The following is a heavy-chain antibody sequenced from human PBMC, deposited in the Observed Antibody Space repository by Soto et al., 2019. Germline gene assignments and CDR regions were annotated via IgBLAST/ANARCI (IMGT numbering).Heavy chain of an antibody. D-gene: IGHD1-1*01. CDR1: GYRFTSYW. J-gene: IGHJ4*02. CDR2: IYPGGPDT. V-gene: IGHV5-51*01. CDR3: ERRYNAYYFDY. Sequence: GESLKISCKGSGYRFTSYWIGWVRQMPGKGLEWMGTIYPGGPDTRYSPSFQGQVTISADKSTTTAYLQWSGLKASDTAMYYCERRYNAYYFDYWGQGISVTVSS.